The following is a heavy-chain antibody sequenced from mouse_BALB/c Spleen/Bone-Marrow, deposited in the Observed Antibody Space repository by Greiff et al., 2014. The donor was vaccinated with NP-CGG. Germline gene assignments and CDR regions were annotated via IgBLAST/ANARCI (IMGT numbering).Heavy chain of an antibody. D-gene: IGHD2-14*01. J-gene: IGHJ1*01. CDR3: ASYRYGWYFDV. CDR1: GFNIKDTY. Sequence: EVQLQQSGAELVKPGASVKLSCTASGFNIKDTYLHWVKQRPEQGLDWIGRIDPAIFTKYDPKFQGKATITADTSSNTAYLHLSSLTSDDTAVYYCASYRYGWYFDVWGPGTTVTVSS. CDR2: IDPAIFT. V-gene: IGHV14-3*02.